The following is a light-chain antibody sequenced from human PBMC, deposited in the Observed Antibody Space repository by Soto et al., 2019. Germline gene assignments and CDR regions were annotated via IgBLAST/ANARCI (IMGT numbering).Light chain of an antibody. CDR1: QHVTTTY. CDR2: GAS. J-gene: IGKJ4*01. CDR3: QQYDSSFT. V-gene: IGKV3-20*01. Sequence: IVLTQSPATLSLSPGERATLSCTASQHVTTTYIAWYQQKFGQAPRLLIYGASTRATGTPDRFTGGGFGIDFTLIIRRVEAEDFTVYYCQQYDSSFTFGGGTKVDIK.